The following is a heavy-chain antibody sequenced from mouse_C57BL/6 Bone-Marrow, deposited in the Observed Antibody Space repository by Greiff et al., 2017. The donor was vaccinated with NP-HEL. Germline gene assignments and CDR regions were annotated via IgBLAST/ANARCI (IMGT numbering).Heavy chain of an antibody. D-gene: IGHD2-1*01. V-gene: IGHV1-80*01. J-gene: IGHJ3*01. CDR3: ARGPYGNPFAY. CDR1: GYAFSSDW. Sequence: QVQLQQSGAELVKPGASVKISCKASGYAFSSDWMNWVKQRPGKGLEWIGQIYPGDGDTNYNGKFKGKATLTADKSSSTAYMQLSSLTSEDSAVYFCARGPYGNPFAYWGQGTLVTVSA. CDR2: IYPGDGDT.